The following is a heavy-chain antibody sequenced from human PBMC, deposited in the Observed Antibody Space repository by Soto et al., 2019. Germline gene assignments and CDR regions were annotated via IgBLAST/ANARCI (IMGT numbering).Heavy chain of an antibody. J-gene: IGHJ6*02. D-gene: IGHD6-6*01. CDR2: IYYSGST. V-gene: IGHV4-59*01. CDR1: GGSISSYY. Sequence: SSETLSLTCTVSGGSISSYYWSWIRQPPGKGLEWIGYIYYSGSTNYNPSLKSRVTISVDTSKNQFSLKLSSVTAADTAVYYCAVPSKAAKYYYYYGMAVGGQGTTVTVSS. CDR3: AVPSKAAKYYYYYGMAV.